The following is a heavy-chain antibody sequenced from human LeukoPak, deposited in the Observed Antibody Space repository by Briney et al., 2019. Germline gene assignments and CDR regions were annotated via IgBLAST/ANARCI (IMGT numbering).Heavy chain of an antibody. CDR3: ARSHSSSWWYGRYFDY. D-gene: IGHD6-13*01. Sequence: GESLKISCKGSGYSFTNYWIGWVRQMPGKGLEWMGIIYPGDSDTRYSPSFQGQVTISADKSISTAYLQWSSLKASDTAMYYCARSHSSSWWYGRYFDYWGQGTLVTVSS. CDR1: GYSFTNYW. J-gene: IGHJ4*02. V-gene: IGHV5-51*01. CDR2: IYPGDSDT.